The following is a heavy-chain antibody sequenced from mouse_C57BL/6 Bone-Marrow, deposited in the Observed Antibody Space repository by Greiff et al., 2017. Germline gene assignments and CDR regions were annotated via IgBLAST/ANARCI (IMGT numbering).Heavy chain of an antibody. D-gene: IGHD1-1*01. J-gene: IGHJ2*01. CDR3: TTHYYDSSCVYFDY. CDR2: IDPENGDT. CDR1: GFNIKDDY. V-gene: IGHV14-4*01. Sequence: EVKLVESGAELVRPGASVKLSCTASGFNIKDDYMHWVQQRPEQGLEWIGWIDPENGDTEYASKFQGKVTITADTSSNTAYLQLSSLTSEDTAVYYCTTHYYDSSCVYFDYWGQGTTLTVSS.